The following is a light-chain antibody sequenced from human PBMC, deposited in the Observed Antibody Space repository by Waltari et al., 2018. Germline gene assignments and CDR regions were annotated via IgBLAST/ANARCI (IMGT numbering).Light chain of an antibody. J-gene: IGLJ3*02. CDR2: EDN. CDR3: KFYDSSNQVWV. Sequence: QRLGSYPTIVIYEDNQRPSGVPDRFSGSIERSSNSAALTNPGLKTEDEADYYCKFYDSSNQVWVLGGGTKLNVI. V-gene: IGLV6-57*01.